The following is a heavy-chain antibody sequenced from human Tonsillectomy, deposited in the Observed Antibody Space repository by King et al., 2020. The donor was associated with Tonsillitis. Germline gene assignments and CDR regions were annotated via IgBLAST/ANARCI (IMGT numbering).Heavy chain of an antibody. CDR2: ISYDGSNK. V-gene: IGHV3-30*02. D-gene: IGHD4-17*01. J-gene: IGHJ4*02. CDR1: GFTFSSYG. CDR3: AKDRDSGDYKPLDH. Sequence: VQLVESGGGVVQSGGSLRLSCAASGFTFSSYGMHWVRQAPGKGLEWVAYISYDGSNKYYADAVKGRFTISRDISKNTVYLQMSSLRVDDTAVYYCAKDRDSGDYKPLDHWGQGTLVTVS.